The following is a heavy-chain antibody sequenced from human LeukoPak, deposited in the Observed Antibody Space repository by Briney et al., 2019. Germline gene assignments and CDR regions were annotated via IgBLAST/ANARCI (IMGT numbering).Heavy chain of an antibody. J-gene: IGHJ4*02. CDR3: ARGATPPGEYYFDY. Sequence: SVKVSCKASGGTFSSYAISWVRQAPGHGLEWMGRIIPIFGTANYAQKFQGRVTITTDESTSTAYMELSSLRSEDTAVYYCARGATPPGEYYFDYWGQGTLVTVSS. V-gene: IGHV1-69*05. CDR2: IIPIFGTA. D-gene: IGHD1-26*01. CDR1: GGTFSSYA.